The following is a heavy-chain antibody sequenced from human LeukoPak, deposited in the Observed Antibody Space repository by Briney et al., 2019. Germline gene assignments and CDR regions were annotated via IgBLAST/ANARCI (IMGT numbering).Heavy chain of an antibody. V-gene: IGHV1-46*01. CDR2: INPSGGST. J-gene: IGHJ3*02. CDR1: GYTFTSYY. CDR3: ARDHLNYDFWSGYYSAAFDI. D-gene: IGHD3-3*01. Sequence: AASVKVSCKASGYTFTSYYMHWVRQAPGQGLEWMGIINPSGGSTSYAQKFQGRVTITADKSTSTAYMELSSLRSEDTAVYYCARDHLNYDFWSGYYSAAFDIWGQGTMVTVSS.